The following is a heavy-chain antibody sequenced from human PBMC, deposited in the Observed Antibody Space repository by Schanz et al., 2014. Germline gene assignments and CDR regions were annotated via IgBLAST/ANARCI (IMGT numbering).Heavy chain of an antibody. V-gene: IGHV3-66*02. Sequence: EVQLVESGGGLVKPGGSLRLSCAASGFPFSNAYMAWLRQVPGKGLEWVSTIYSSGSTYYADSVRGRFTISRDNSMNTVYLQMNSLRSDDAAVYYCARAQGVIRLYYGVDVWGQGTTVTVSS. CDR3: ARAQGVIRLYYGVDV. D-gene: IGHD3-10*01. CDR1: GFPFSNAY. J-gene: IGHJ6*02. CDR2: IYSSGST.